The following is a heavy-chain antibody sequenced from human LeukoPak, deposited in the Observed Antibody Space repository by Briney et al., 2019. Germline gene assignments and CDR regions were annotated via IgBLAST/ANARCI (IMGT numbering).Heavy chain of an antibody. V-gene: IGHV4-59*01. CDR2: IYYSGST. D-gene: IGHD6-19*01. CDR3: ARDVVAGTGGYYYYYGMDV. J-gene: IGHJ6*02. CDR1: GGSISSYY. Sequence: SETLSLTCTVSGGSISSYYWSWIRQPPGKGLEWIGYIYYSGSTNYNPSLKSRVTISVDTSKNQFSLKLSSVTAADTAVYYCARDVVAGTGGYYYYYGMDVWGQGTTVTVSS.